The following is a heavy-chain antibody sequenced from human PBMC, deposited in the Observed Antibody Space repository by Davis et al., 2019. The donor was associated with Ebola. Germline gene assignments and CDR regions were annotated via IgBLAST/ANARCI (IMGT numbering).Heavy chain of an antibody. J-gene: IGHJ4*02. Sequence: GESLKTPCSTPGFPLSDYAMSRVRHAPGKGPQWVSSTSNSCGSTHYADSVKGRVTISRDNSKTMLYLQMNGLRAEDTAVYYCAKFEGAVVIGPFDFWGQGTLVTVSS. D-gene: IGHD3-22*01. CDR3: AKFEGAVVIGPFDF. CDR1: GFPLSDYA. CDR2: TSNSCGST. V-gene: IGHV3-23*01.